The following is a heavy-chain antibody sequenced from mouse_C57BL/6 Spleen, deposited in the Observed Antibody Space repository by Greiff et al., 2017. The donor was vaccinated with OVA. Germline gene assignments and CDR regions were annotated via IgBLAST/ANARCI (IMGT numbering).Heavy chain of an antibody. J-gene: IGHJ3*01. D-gene: IGHD2-4*01. Sequence: VQLQQPGAELVKPGASVKLSCKASGYSFTSYWMHWVKQRPGQGLEWIGMIHPNSGSTNYNEKFKSKATLTVDKSSSTAYMQLSSLTSEDSAVYYCARCYDYAKAVADWGQGTLVTVSA. CDR1: GYSFTSYW. V-gene: IGHV1-64*01. CDR2: IHPNSGST. CDR3: ARCYDYAKAVAD.